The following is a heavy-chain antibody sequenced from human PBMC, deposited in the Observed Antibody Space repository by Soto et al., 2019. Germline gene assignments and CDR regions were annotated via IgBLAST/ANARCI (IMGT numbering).Heavy chain of an antibody. J-gene: IGHJ6*02. D-gene: IGHD2-8*01. CDR1: GDSFTSYV. CDR2: IYPGDSDT. V-gene: IGHV5-51*01. Sequence: GEYLRVPWNGSGDSFTSYVIGLGRQMPGKGLEWMGIIYPGDSDTRYSPSFQGQVTISADKSISTAYLQWSSLKASDTAMYYCALHGTRASEYSYYAIAAWGQGT. CDR3: ALHGTRASEYSYYAIAA.